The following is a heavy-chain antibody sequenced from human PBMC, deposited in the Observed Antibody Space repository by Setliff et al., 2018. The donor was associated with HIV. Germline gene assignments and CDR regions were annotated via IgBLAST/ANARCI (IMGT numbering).Heavy chain of an antibody. D-gene: IGHD2-2*01. Sequence: ASVKVSCKASGYTFTGYYMHWVRQAPGQGLEWMGWINPNSGGTNYAQKFQGWVTMTRDTSISTAYMELSMLRSDDTAVYYCARSQGIVPAAPLWYCGQGTLVTVSS. CDR2: INPNSGGT. J-gene: IGHJ4*02. CDR1: GYTFTGYY. V-gene: IGHV1-2*04. CDR3: ARSQGIVPAAPLWY.